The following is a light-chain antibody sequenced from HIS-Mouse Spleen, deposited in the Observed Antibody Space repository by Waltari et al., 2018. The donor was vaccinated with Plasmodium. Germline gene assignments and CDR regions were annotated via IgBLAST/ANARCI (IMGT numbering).Light chain of an antibody. CDR2: RNN. V-gene: IGLV1-47*01. Sequence: QSVLTQPPSASGTPGQRVTISCSGSSSNIGSNYLTWYQQLPGTAPKLLIYRNNQRPAGVPDRVSGSKSGTSASLAISGLRSEDEADYYCAAWDDSLSGRVFGGGTKLTVL. CDR1: SSNIGSNY. CDR3: AAWDDSLSGRV. J-gene: IGLJ3*02.